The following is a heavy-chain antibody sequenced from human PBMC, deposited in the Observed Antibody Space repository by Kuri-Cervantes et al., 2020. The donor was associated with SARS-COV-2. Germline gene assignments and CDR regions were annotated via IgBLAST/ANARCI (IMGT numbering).Heavy chain of an antibody. J-gene: IGHJ5*02. CDR1: GYSISSGYY. Sequence: SQTLSLTCAVSGYSISSGYYWGWIRQPPGKGLEWIGSIYHSGSTYYNPSLKSRVTISVDTSKNQFSLKLSSVTAADTAVYYCARGGVVVVPAAIRPLFDPWGQGTLVTVSS. CDR3: ARGGVVVVPAAIRPLFDP. CDR2: IYHSGST. D-gene: IGHD2-2*01. V-gene: IGHV4-38-2*01.